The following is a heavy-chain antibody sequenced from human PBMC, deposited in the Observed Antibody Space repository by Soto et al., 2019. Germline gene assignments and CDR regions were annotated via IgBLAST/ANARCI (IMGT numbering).Heavy chain of an antibody. CDR2: INSDGSRT. CDR1: GFTFSSYW. V-gene: IGHV3-74*01. J-gene: IGHJ6*03. CDR3: ARIGTGKSYMDV. Sequence: DVQLEESGGGLVQPGGSLRLSCAASGFTFSSYWLHWVRQAPGKGLVWVSRINSDGSRTNYADSVKGRFTISRDNAKNTVYLQMNSLSAEDTAMYYCARIGTGKSYMDVWGKGTTVTVSS. D-gene: IGHD1-1*01.